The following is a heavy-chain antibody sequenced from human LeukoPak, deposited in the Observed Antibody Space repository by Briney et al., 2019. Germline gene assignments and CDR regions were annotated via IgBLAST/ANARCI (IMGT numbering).Heavy chain of an antibody. Sequence: GGSLRLSCAASGFTFSTYGMDWVRQAPGKGLEWVSGIVGSGGTTYYADSVKGRFTISRDNSKNALYLQMNSLRTEDTALYYCAKTSLSDASGHYYYMDVWGKGTTVTVSS. CDR2: IVGSGGTT. J-gene: IGHJ6*03. CDR1: GFTFSTYG. CDR3: AKTSLSDASGHYYYMDV. V-gene: IGHV3-23*01. D-gene: IGHD3-3*01.